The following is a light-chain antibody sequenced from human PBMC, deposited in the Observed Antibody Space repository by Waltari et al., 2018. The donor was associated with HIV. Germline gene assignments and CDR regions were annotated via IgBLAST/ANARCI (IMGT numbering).Light chain of an antibody. CDR2: RNY. CDR1: RPNIRIKY. CDR3: AAWDDSLSGVV. V-gene: IGLV1-47*01. Sequence: QSVLTQPPSASGTPGQRVTIPCSGSRPNIRIKYIYWYQQLPGTAPKLHIFRNYQRPSGVPDRFSGSKSGTSASLAISGLRSEDEADYYCAAWDDSLSGVVFGEGTKLTVL. J-gene: IGLJ3*02.